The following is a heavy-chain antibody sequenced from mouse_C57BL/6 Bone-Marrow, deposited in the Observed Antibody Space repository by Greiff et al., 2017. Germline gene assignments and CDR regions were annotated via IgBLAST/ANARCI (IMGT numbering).Heavy chain of an antibody. Sequence: VQLQESGAELARPGASVKLSCKASGYTFTSYGISWVKQRTGQGLEWIGEIYPRSGNTYYNEKFKGKATLTADKSSSTAYMELRSLTSEDSAVYVCARSGGWLLLYYAMDYWGQGTSVTVSS. CDR2: IYPRSGNT. CDR1: GYTFTSYG. J-gene: IGHJ4*01. D-gene: IGHD2-3*01. V-gene: IGHV1-81*01. CDR3: ARSGGWLLLYYAMDY.